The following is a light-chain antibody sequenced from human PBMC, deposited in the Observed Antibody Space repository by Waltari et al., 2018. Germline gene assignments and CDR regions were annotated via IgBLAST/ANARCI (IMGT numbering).Light chain of an antibody. CDR1: QSVSSNN. J-gene: IGKJ1*01. CDR2: GAS. Sequence: EIVLTQSPGTLSLSPGERATLSCRASQSVSSNNLAWYQQKPGQAPRLLIYGASSRATGIPDRFSGSGSGTDFTLTISRLEPEDVAVYYCQQYGSSSTWTFGQGTKVEIK. V-gene: IGKV3-20*01. CDR3: QQYGSSSTWT.